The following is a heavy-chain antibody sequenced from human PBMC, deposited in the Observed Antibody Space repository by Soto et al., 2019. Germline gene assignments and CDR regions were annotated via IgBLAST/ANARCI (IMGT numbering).Heavy chain of an antibody. CDR2: ISSSSSYI. V-gene: IGHV3-21*01. Sequence: EVQLVESGGGLVKPGGSLRLSCAASGFTFSSYSMNWVRQAPGKGLEWVSSISSSSSYIYYADSVKGRFTISRDNVKNTMYLQMISLRTEGTAVYYCARDQDSSGWSPPLKYYYYMDVWGKGTTVTVSS. D-gene: IGHD6-19*01. CDR3: ARDQDSSGWSPPLKYYYYMDV. J-gene: IGHJ6*03. CDR1: GFTFSSYS.